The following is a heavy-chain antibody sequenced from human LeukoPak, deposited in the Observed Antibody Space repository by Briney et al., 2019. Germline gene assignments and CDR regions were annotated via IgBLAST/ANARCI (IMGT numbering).Heavy chain of an antibody. J-gene: IGHJ5*02. Sequence: ASVKVSCKASGYTFTGYYLHWVRQAPGQGLEWMGCVNPNSGDTNYAQKFQGSVTMTRDTSISTVYMELRSLRSDDTAVYYCARDGVRYCSGGSCYSPNWFDPWGQGTLVTVSS. CDR1: GYTFTGYY. CDR2: VNPNSGDT. CDR3: ARDGVRYCSGGSCYSPNWFDP. V-gene: IGHV1-2*02. D-gene: IGHD2-15*01.